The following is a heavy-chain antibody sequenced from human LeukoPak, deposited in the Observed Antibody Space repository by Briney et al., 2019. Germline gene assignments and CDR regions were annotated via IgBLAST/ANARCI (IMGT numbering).Heavy chain of an antibody. J-gene: IGHJ5*02. CDR2: IYYSGST. CDR1: GGSFSSYY. CDR3: ARSDSSSWYWGWFDP. D-gene: IGHD6-13*01. Sequence: SETLSLTCTVSGGSFSSYYWSWIRQPPGKGLEWIGYIYYSGSTNYNPSLKSRVTISVDTSKNQFSLKLSSVTAADTAVYYCARSDSSSWYWGWFDPWGQGTLVTVSS. V-gene: IGHV4-59*01.